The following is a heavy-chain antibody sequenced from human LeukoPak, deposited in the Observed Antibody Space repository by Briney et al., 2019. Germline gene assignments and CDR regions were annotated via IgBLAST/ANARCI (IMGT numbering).Heavy chain of an antibody. D-gene: IGHD6-19*01. J-gene: IGHJ4*02. V-gene: IGHV3-21*01. CDR1: GFTFSTYR. Sequence: PGGSLRLSCAASGFTFSTYRMNWVRQAPGKGLEWVSSISSSSTYIYYADSVKGRFTISRDNAKNSLYLQMNSLRAEDTAVYYCIGVYGSGWYEGGFDYWGQGTLVTVSS. CDR2: ISSSSTYI. CDR3: IGVYGSGWYEGGFDY.